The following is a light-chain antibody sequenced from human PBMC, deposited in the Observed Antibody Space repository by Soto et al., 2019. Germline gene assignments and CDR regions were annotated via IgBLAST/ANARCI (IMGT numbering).Light chain of an antibody. Sequence: QSALTQPRSVSGSPGQSVAISCTATSSDVGGFDFVSWYQQHPGKAPKLVIYDVSKRPSGVPDRFSGFRSGDMASLTISGLQAEDEADYYCCLYTASYSVFGGGTKLTVL. CDR3: CLYTASYSV. V-gene: IGLV2-11*01. CDR1: SSDVGGFDF. CDR2: DVS. J-gene: IGLJ3*02.